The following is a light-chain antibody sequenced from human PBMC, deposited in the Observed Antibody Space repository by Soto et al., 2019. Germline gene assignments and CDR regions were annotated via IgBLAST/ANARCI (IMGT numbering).Light chain of an antibody. Sequence: DIQMTQSPSSLSASVVYIVTITWRASQSISSYLNWYQQKPGKAPKLLIYAASSLQSGVPSRFSGSGSGTDFTLTISSLQPEDFATYYCQQSYSTPRYTFGQGTKVDIK. CDR1: QSISSY. CDR2: AAS. V-gene: IGKV1-39*01. J-gene: IGKJ2*01. CDR3: QQSYSTPRYT.